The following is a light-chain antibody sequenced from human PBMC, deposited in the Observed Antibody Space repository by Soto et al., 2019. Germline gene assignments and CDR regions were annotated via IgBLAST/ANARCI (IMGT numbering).Light chain of an antibody. CDR1: QSVSSSY. CDR3: HQYGSSALLS. J-gene: IGKJ4*01. V-gene: IGKV3-20*01. CDR2: GSS. Sequence: EIVLTQSPGTLSLSPGERATLSCRASQSVSSSYLAWYQPKPGQAPRLLIYGSSSRATSIPDRFSGSGAGTDFTLTISRPEPEDFAVYYCHQYGSSALLSFGGGNKVEIK.